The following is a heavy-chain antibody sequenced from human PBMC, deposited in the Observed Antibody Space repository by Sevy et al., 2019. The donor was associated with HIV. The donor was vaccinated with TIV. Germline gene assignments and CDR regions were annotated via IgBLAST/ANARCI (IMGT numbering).Heavy chain of an antibody. CDR3: AKDGYKPSVGDENYYYYYMDV. CDR1: GFTFSSYA. Sequence: GGSLRLSCAASGFTFSSYAMSWVRQAPGNGLEWVSAISGSGSSTYYADSVKGRFTISRDNSKNTLYLQMNSLRAEDTAVYYCAKDGYKPSVGDENYYYYYMDVSGKGTSVTVSS. CDR2: ISGSGSST. J-gene: IGHJ6*03. D-gene: IGHD1-20*01. V-gene: IGHV3-23*01.